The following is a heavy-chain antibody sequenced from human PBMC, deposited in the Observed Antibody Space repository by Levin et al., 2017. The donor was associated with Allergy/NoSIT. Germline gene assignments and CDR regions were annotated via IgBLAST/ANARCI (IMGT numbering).Heavy chain of an antibody. D-gene: IGHD2-21*01. CDR2: IFPSDSDT. V-gene: IGHV5-51*01. CDR3: ARRDSDGSNYVDH. CDR1: GYSFTSFW. Sequence: GESLKISCQASGYSFTSFWFGWVRQRPGKGLEWMGLIFPSDSDTRVSPSFQGQIIMSVDKSISTAYLQWSSLKASDTGMFYCARRDSDGSNYVDHWGQGTLVTVSP. J-gene: IGHJ4*02.